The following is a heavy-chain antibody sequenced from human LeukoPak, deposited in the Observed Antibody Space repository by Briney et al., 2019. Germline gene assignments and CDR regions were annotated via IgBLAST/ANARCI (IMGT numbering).Heavy chain of an antibody. Sequence: ASETLSLTCTVSGGSISSYYGSWIRQPPGKGLEGIGYIYYSGSTNYTPSLKSRVTILVDTSKNQFSLKLSSVTAADTAVYYCARALKPLWFGELSPYYFDYWGQGTLVTVSS. CDR1: GGSISSYY. D-gene: IGHD3-10*01. V-gene: IGHV4-59*01. CDR3: ARALKPLWFGELSPYYFDY. CDR2: IYYSGST. J-gene: IGHJ4*02.